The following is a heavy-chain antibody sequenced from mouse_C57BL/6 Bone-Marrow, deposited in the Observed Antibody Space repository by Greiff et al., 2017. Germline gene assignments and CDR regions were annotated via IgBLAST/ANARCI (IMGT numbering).Heavy chain of an antibody. Sequence: QVQLQQPGAGLVQPGASVKMSCKASGYTFTSYWIAWVQQTPGQGLEWIGDICPGSGSTNYKEKFKSKDTLTVDTSSSTVYMQLSSLTSEDSAVYYYARSVLRYWGQGTTLTVSS. J-gene: IGHJ2*01. V-gene: IGHV1-55*01. D-gene: IGHD1-1*01. CDR1: GYTFTSYW. CDR3: ARSVLRY. CDR2: ICPGSGST.